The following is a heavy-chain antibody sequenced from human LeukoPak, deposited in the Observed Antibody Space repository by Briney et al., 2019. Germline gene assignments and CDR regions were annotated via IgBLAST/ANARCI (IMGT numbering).Heavy chain of an antibody. CDR1: GYTFTTYG. Sequence: ASVKVSCKTSGYTFTTYGIAWVRQAPGQGLEWMGWISAYNGNTNYVQKLQGRVTMTTDTSTSTAYMEVRSLRSDDTAVYYCARESLRYFDWLPADYWGQGTLVTVSS. V-gene: IGHV1-18*01. J-gene: IGHJ4*02. CDR3: ARESLRYFDWLPADY. CDR2: ISAYNGNT. D-gene: IGHD3-9*01.